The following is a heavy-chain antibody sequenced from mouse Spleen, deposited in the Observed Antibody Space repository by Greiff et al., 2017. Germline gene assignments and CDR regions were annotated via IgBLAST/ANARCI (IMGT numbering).Heavy chain of an antibody. V-gene: IGHV1-54*01. Sequence: VQLQQSGAELVRPGTSVKVSCKASGYAFTNYLIEWVKQRPGQGLEWIGVINPGSGGTNYNEKFKGKATLTADKSSSTAYMQLSSLTSDDSAVYFCARGCYDGYPYAMDYWGQGTSVTVSS. CDR1: GYAFTNYL. J-gene: IGHJ4*01. CDR2: INPGSGGT. D-gene: IGHD2-3*01. CDR3: ARGCYDGYPYAMDY.